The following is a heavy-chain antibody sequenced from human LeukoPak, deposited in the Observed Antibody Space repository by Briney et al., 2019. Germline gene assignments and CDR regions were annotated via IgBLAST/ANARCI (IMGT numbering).Heavy chain of an antibody. J-gene: IGHJ4*02. D-gene: IGHD3-22*01. CDR3: ARDYYYDSSGYWRFDS. CDR1: GGSISSSSYY. Sequence: SETLSLTCTVSGGSISSSSYYWGWIRQPPGMGLEWIGSIYYSGSTSYNPSLKSRLTISVDTSKNQFSLKLSSVTAADTAVYFCARDYYYDSSGYWRFDSWGQGTLVTVSS. CDR2: IYYSGST. V-gene: IGHV4-39*07.